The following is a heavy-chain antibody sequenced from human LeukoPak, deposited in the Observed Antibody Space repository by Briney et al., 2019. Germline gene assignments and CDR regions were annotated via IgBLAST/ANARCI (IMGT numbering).Heavy chain of an antibody. V-gene: IGHV3-11*05. J-gene: IGHJ4*02. D-gene: IGHD5-18*01. CDR1: GFTFSDYY. Sequence: GGSLRLSCAASGFTFSDYYMSWIRQAPGKGLEGVSYISSSSSYTNYADSVKGRFTISRDNAKNSLYLQMNSLRAEDTAVYYCARDPYSYGYGAYYFDYWGQGTLVTVSS. CDR3: ARDPYSYGYGAYYFDY. CDR2: ISSSSSYT.